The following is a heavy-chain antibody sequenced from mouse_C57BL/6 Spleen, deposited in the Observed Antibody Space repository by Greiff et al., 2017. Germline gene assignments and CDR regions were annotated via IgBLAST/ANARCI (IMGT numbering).Heavy chain of an antibody. V-gene: IGHV1-18*01. CDR2: SNPNNGGT. Sequence: EVKLQQSGPELVKPGASVKIPCKASGYPFPDYNMDWVKQSHGKSLEWIGDSNPNNGGTIYNQKFKGKATLTVDKSSSTAYMELRSLTSEDTAVYYCARRSYYGYDGGHYAMDYWGQGTSVTVSS. D-gene: IGHD2-2*01. CDR1: GYPFPDYN. J-gene: IGHJ4*01. CDR3: ARRSYYGYDGGHYAMDY.